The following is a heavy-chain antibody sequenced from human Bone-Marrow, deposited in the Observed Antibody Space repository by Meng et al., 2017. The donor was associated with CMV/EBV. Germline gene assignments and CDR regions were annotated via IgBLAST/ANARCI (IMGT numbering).Heavy chain of an antibody. D-gene: IGHD3-10*01. V-gene: IGHV3-7*01. CDR1: GFTFDDYA. Sequence: GEYLKISCAASGFTFDDYAMHWVRQAPGKGLEWVANIKEDGSEKYYVDSVKGRFTISRDKAKNSLYLQMNSLRAEDTAVYYCASGPGVYYFDYWGQGTLVTVSS. CDR2: IKEDGSEK. CDR3: ASGPGVYYFDY. J-gene: IGHJ4*02.